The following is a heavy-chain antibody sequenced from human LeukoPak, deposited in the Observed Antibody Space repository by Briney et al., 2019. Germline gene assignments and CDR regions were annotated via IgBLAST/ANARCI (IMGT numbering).Heavy chain of an antibody. V-gene: IGHV1-69*01. Sequence: ASVKVSCKASGGTFSSYAISWVRQAPGQGLEWMGGIIPIFGTANYAQKFQGRVTITADESTSTAYMELSSLRSEDTAVYYCARARYGVSASFDYWGQGTLVTVSS. J-gene: IGHJ4*02. CDR1: GGTFSSYA. CDR2: IIPIFGTA. D-gene: IGHD3-3*01. CDR3: ARARYGVSASFDY.